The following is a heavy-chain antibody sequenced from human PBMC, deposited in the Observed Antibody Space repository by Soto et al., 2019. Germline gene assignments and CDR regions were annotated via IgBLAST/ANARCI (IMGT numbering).Heavy chain of an antibody. CDR2: LSGSGGDT. Sequence: PGGSLRLSCAASGFIFTDYAMTWVRQAPGKGLEWVSGLSGSGGDTYYADSVKGRFTISRDNAKNTLYLQMNSLRAEDTAVYYCARGRMITFGGVIVLYYYYYGMDVWGQGTTVTVSS. J-gene: IGHJ6*02. CDR3: ARGRMITFGGVIVLYYYYYGMDV. V-gene: IGHV3-23*01. CDR1: GFIFTDYA. D-gene: IGHD3-16*02.